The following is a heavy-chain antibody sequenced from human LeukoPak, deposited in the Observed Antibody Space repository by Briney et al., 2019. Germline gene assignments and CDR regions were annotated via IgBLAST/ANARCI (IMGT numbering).Heavy chain of an antibody. CDR1: GDSMSGYY. J-gene: IGHJ4*02. D-gene: IGHD3-22*01. CDR2: IYSSGST. Sequence: SETLSLNSTVSGDSMSGYYSSRMRQPPGRGLEWLGYIYSSGSTYYNPSLKSRVGISVATSKNQFSLKLSSVTAADTAVYFCARYVSSGQDYWAQGTLVTVSS. V-gene: IGHV4-59*01. CDR3: ARYVSSGQDY.